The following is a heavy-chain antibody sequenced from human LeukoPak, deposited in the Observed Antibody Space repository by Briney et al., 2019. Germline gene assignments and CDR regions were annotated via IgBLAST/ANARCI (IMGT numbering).Heavy chain of an antibody. CDR3: ARGTYYYDSSAYYPIDY. D-gene: IGHD3-22*01. V-gene: IGHV1-69*04. J-gene: IGHJ4*02. Sequence: VASVKVSCKASGGTFSSYAISWVRQAPGQGLEWMGRIIPSLGIANYAQKFQGRVTITADKSTSTAYMELSSLRSEDTAVYYCARGTYYYDSSAYYPIDYWGQGTLVTVSS. CDR2: IIPSLGIA. CDR1: GGTFSSYA.